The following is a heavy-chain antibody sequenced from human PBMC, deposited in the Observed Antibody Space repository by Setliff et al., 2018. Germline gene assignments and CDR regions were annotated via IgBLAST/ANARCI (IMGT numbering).Heavy chain of an antibody. CDR3: AREVLSTVVAWDY. CDR1: GYSFTSYG. D-gene: IGHD4-17*01. Sequence: GASVKVSCKASGYSFTSYGITWVRQAPGQGLEWMGWISPYNGDTRFAQKFQGRVTVTTDTPTSADYMDLSRLTSDDTAVYYCAREVLSTVVAWDYWGQGTLVTVSS. J-gene: IGHJ4*02. CDR2: ISPYNGDT. V-gene: IGHV1-18*04.